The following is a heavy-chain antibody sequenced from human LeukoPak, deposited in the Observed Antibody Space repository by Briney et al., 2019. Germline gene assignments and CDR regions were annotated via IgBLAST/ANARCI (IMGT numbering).Heavy chain of an antibody. D-gene: IGHD2-8*01. J-gene: IGHJ4*02. V-gene: IGHV1-69*13. CDR2: IIPIFGTA. CDR3: ARDGRMHGYYFDY. CDR1: GGTFSSYA. Sequence: GASVKVSCKASGGTFSSYAISWVRQAPGQGLEWMGGIIPIFGTANYAQKFQGRVTITADESTSTAYVELSSLRSEDTAVYYCARDGRMHGYYFDYWGQGTLVTVSS.